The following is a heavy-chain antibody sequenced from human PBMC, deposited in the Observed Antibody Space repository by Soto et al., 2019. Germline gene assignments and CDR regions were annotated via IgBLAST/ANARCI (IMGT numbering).Heavy chain of an antibody. CDR1: GYSFAGYW. CDR3: ARQIYDSDTGPNFQYYFDS. Sequence: GESLKISCKGSGYSFAGYWITWVRQKPGNGVAWRGRIDPSDSQTYYSPSFRGHVTISVTKSITTVFLQWSSLRASDTAMYYCARQIYDSDTGPNFQYYFDSWGQGTPVTVSS. D-gene: IGHD3-22*01. CDR2: IDPSDSQT. J-gene: IGHJ4*02. V-gene: IGHV5-10-1*01.